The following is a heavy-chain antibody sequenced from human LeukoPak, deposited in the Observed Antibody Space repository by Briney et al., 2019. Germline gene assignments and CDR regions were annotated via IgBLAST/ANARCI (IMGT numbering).Heavy chain of an antibody. J-gene: IGHJ4*02. CDR3: ARGRPSIVMITFGGVIPFDY. CDR2: INHSGST. Sequence: PSETLSLTCAVYGGSFRGYYWSWIRQPPGKGLEWIGEINHSGSTNYNPSLKSRVTISVDTSKNQFSLKLSSVTAADTAVYYCARGRPSIVMITFGGVIPFDYWGQGTLVTVSS. CDR1: GGSFRGYY. V-gene: IGHV4-34*01. D-gene: IGHD3-16*02.